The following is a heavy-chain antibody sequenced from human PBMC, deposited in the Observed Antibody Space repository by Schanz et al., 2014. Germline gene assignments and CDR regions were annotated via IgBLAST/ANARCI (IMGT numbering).Heavy chain of an antibody. CDR1: GFTFSDYY. J-gene: IGHJ6*02. V-gene: IGHV3-11*05. CDR3: ASVIMVAGNHRDGRDV. D-gene: IGHD6-19*01. CDR2: IGNSGTYT. Sequence: QVQLVESGGGLVKPGGSLRLSCAASGFTFSDYYMTWMRQAPGKGLEWISYIGNSGTYTKYADSVKGRFVISRDNARSSLYLQMSSLRDGDTAVYYCASVIMVAGNHRDGRDVWGQGTTVIVSS.